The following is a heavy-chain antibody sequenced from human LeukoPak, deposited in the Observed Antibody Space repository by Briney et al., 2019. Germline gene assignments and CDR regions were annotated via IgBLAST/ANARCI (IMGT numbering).Heavy chain of an antibody. CDR1: GGSISGDTYY. CDR2: IYSGGTT. D-gene: IGHD4-17*01. Sequence: SETLSLTCTVSGGSISGDTYYWGWVRQPRGKGLEWIGTIYSGGTTYYNPSLKSRVIMSVDASKNQISLRLTSASATDTAMYYCAKPTGSKGWFCTWGQGTLVTVSS. V-gene: IGHV4-39*01. CDR3: AKPTGSKGWFCT. J-gene: IGHJ5*02.